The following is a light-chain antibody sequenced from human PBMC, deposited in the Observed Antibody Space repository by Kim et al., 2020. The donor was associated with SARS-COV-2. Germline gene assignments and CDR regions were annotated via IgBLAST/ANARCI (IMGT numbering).Light chain of an antibody. CDR1: SLRSYY. V-gene: IGLV3-19*01. Sequence: SSELTQDPAVSVALGQTVRITCQGDSLRSYYASWYQQKPGQAPIFVIYVENNRPSWIPDRFSGSSSGNTASLIITGAQAEDEGDYYCHSRARRGNHTVF. CDR2: VEN. CDR3: HSRARRGNHTV. J-gene: IGLJ3*02.